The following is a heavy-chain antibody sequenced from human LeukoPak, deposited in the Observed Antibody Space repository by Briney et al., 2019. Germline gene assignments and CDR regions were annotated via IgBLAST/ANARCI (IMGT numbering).Heavy chain of an antibody. CDR1: GFTFNAYS. V-gene: IGHV3-48*04. J-gene: IGHJ4*02. CDR2: IISRGDTT. Sequence: GGSLRLSCAASGFTFNAYSMNWVRQAPGKGLEWVSNIISRGDTTHYADSVKGRFTISRDNAKNSHFLQLNSLRAEDTAVYYCARGRGYCTGVSCDIDYWGQGTLVTVSS. D-gene: IGHD2-8*02. CDR3: ARGRGYCTGVSCDIDY.